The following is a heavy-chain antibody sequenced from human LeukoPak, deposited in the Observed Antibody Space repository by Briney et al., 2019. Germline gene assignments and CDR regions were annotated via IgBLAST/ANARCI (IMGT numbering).Heavy chain of an antibody. CDR3: ARARGDRMVRGVTYIDY. CDR2: IYYSGST. CDR1: GGSISSYY. V-gene: IGHV4-59*01. Sequence: SETLSLTCTVSGGSISSYYWSWIRQPPGKGLEWIGYIYYSGSTNYNPSLKSRVTMSVDTSKNQFSLKLSSVAAADTAVYYCARARGDRMVRGVTYIDYWGQGTLVTVSS. J-gene: IGHJ4*02. D-gene: IGHD3-10*01.